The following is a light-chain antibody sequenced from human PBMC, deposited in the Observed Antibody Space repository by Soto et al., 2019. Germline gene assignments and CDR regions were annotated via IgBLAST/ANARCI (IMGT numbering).Light chain of an antibody. CDR2: DVS. J-gene: IGLJ1*01. CDR3: SSYTSSSTLYV. Sequence: QRVLTQPASVSGSAGQSITISCTGTSSDVGGYNYVSWYQQHPGKAPKLMIYDVSNRPSGVSNRFSGSKSGNTASLTISGLQAEDEADYYCSSYTSSSTLYVFGTGTKVTVL. CDR1: SSDVGGYNY. V-gene: IGLV2-14*01.